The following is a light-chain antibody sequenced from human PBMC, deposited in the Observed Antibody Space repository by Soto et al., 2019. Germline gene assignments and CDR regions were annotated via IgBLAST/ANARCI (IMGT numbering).Light chain of an antibody. CDR3: NSYAGSNNVI. Sequence: QSVLTQPPSASGSPGQSVTISCTGTSSDVGGYNYVSWFQQHPGKAPKLIIYEVTKRPSGVPDRFSGSKSGNTASLTVSGLQGEEEADYYCNSYAGSNNVIFGGGTKGTVL. V-gene: IGLV2-8*01. CDR2: EVT. CDR1: SSDVGGYNY. J-gene: IGLJ2*01.